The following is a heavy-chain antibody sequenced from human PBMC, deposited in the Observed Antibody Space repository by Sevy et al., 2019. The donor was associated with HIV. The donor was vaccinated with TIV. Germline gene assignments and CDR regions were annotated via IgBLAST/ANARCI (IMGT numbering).Heavy chain of an antibody. CDR3: ARPRANYVDHYFFYAMDV. D-gene: IGHD4-17*01. V-gene: IGHV3-30*04. CDR1: GFAFSNYY. J-gene: IGHJ6*02. Sequence: GGSLRLSCAASGFAFSNYYVMHWVRQAPGKGLEWVALISYDGSDTYYADSVKGRFTVSRDNFKNTLFLQMNSLTTEDTAVYYCARPRANYVDHYFFYAMDVWGQGTTVTVSS. CDR2: ISYDGSDT.